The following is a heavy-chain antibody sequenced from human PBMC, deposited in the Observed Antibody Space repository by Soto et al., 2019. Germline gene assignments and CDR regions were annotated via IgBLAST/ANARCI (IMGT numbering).Heavy chain of an antibody. J-gene: IGHJ3*02. D-gene: IGHD3-22*01. CDR1: GYTFTSYA. Sequence: GASVKVSCKASGYTFTSYAMHWVRQAPGQRLEWMGWINPSGGSTSYAQKFQGRVTMTRDTSTSTVYMELSSLRSEDTAVYYCARGYYYDSSGHDAFDIWGQGTMVTVSS. CDR2: INPSGGST. V-gene: IGHV1-46*01. CDR3: ARGYYYDSSGHDAFDI.